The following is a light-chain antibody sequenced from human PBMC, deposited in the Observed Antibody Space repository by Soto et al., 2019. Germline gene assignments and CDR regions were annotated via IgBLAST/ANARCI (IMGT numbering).Light chain of an antibody. V-gene: IGLV2-23*01. Sequence: QSALTQPASVSGSPGQSITISCTGTSSDIGSYNFVSWYQQRPGRAPKLMIFEATKRPSGVSNRFSGSKSGNTASLTISGLQAEDEADYYCCSYAGNVVFGGGTKLTVL. J-gene: IGLJ2*01. CDR3: CSYAGNVV. CDR2: EAT. CDR1: SSDIGSYNF.